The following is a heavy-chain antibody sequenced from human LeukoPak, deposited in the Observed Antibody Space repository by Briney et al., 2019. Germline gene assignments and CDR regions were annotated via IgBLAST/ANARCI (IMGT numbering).Heavy chain of an antibody. D-gene: IGHD3-10*01. CDR3: ARWKLYGSGSRGTDY. J-gene: IGHJ4*02. V-gene: IGHV4-34*01. CDR1: GGSFSGYY. Sequence: PSETLSLTCAVYGGSFSGYYWGWIRQPPGKGLEWFGSIYYSGSTYYNPSLKSRVTISVDASKNQFSLKLSSVTAADTAVYYCARWKLYGSGSRGTDYWGQGTLVTVSS. CDR2: IYYSGST.